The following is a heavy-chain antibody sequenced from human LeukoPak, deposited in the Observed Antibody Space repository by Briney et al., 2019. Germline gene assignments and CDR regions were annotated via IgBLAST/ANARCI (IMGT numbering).Heavy chain of an antibody. J-gene: IGHJ3*02. CDR2: IYYSGST. V-gene: IGHV4-30-4*01. CDR1: GGSISSVDYY. Sequence: SETLSLTCTVSGGSISSVDYYWSWTRQPPGKGLEWIGYIYYSGSTYYDPSLKSRVMISVDASKNQFSLKLSSVTAADTAVYYCARLGIDYDILTGYIPDAFDIWGQGTMVTVSS. D-gene: IGHD3-9*01. CDR3: ARLGIDYDILTGYIPDAFDI.